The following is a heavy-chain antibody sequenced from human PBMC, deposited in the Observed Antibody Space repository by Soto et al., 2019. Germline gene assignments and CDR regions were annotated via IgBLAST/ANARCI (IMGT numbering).Heavy chain of an antibody. D-gene: IGHD3-16*01. J-gene: IGHJ6*02. CDR1: GFTFSSYA. V-gene: IGHV3-30-3*01. Sequence: SGGSLRLSCAASGFTFSSYAMHWVRQAPGKGLEWVAVISYDGSNKYYADSVKGRFTISRDNSKNTLYLQMNSLRAEDTTVYYCARDLEPRLRVYYYYYGMDVWGQGTTVTVSS. CDR3: ARDLEPRLRVYYYYYGMDV. CDR2: ISYDGSNK.